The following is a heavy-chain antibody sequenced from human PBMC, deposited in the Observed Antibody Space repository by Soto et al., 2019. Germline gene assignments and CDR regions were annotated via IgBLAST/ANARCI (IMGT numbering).Heavy chain of an antibody. CDR2: ISGSGGST. CDR3: AKHVLLWFGELLWIDY. CDR1: GFTFSSYA. V-gene: IGHV3-23*01. D-gene: IGHD3-10*01. J-gene: IGHJ4*02. Sequence: EVQLLESGGGLVQPGGSLRLSCAASGFTFSSYAMSWVRQAPGKGLEWVSAISGSGGSTYYADSVKGRFTISRDNYKNSLYLQMNSLRAEDTAVYYCAKHVLLWFGELLWIDYWGQGTLVTVSS.